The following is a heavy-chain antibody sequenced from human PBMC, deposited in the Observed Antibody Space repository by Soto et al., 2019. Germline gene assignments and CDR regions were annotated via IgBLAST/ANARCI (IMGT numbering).Heavy chain of an antibody. CDR3: ARYYYDSSGYSYFFDY. CDR2: IYYSGST. CDR1: GGSISSYY. J-gene: IGHJ4*02. Sequence: PSETLSLTCTVSGGSISSYYWSWIRQPPGKGLEWIGYIYYSGSTNYNPSLKSRVTISVDTSKNQFSLKLSSVTAADTAVYYCARYYYDSSGYSYFFDYWGQGTLVTVS. D-gene: IGHD3-22*01. V-gene: IGHV4-59*01.